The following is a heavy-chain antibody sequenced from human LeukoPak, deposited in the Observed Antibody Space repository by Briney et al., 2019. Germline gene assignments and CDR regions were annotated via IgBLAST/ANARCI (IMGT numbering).Heavy chain of an antibody. J-gene: IGHJ3*02. D-gene: IGHD6-13*01. V-gene: IGHV3-23*01. Sequence: GGSLRLSCAASGFTFSTYAMSWVRQAPGKGLEWVSAINSGGSTYYADSLKGRFTISRDNSKNTLYLKINSLRADDTAVYYCAKDWPSEWQQLPDYDAFDIWGQGTMVTVSS. CDR3: AKDWPSEWQQLPDYDAFDI. CDR2: INSGGST. CDR1: GFTFSTYA.